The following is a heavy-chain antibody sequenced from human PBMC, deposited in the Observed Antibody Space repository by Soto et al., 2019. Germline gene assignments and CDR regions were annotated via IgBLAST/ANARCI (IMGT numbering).Heavy chain of an antibody. CDR2: IIPIFGTA. CDR3: ARVETFLGYCSGGSCLTENWFDP. D-gene: IGHD2-15*01. Sequence: VASVKVSCKASGGTFSSYAISWVRQAPGQGLEWMGGIIPIFGTANYAQKFQGRVTITEDKSTSTAYMELSSLRSEDTAVYYCARVETFLGYCSGGSCLTENWFDPWGQGTLVNVS. CDR1: GGTFSSYA. J-gene: IGHJ5*02. V-gene: IGHV1-69*06.